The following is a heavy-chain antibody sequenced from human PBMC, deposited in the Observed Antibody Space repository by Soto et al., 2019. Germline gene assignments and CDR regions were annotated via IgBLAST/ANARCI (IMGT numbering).Heavy chain of an antibody. J-gene: IGHJ3*02. CDR3: ATDPSLYCTNGVCYGDAFDI. CDR1: GYTLTGLS. Sequence: GASVKVSCKVSGYTLTGLSMHWVRQAPGKGLEWMGGFDPEDGDTIYAQKFQGRVTMTEDTSTDTAYMELSSLRSEDTAVYYCATDPSLYCTNGVCYGDAFDIWGQGTMVTVSS. CDR2: FDPEDGDT. D-gene: IGHD2-8*01. V-gene: IGHV1-24*01.